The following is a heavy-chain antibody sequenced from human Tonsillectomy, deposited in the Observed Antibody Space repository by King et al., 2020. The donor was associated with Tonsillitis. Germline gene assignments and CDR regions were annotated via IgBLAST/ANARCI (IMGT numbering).Heavy chain of an antibody. V-gene: IGHV3-23*04. Sequence: VQLVEAGGGLVQPGGSLRLSCAASGFTFSSYAMSWFCQAPGKGLEWVSALRCGDGSTYYADSVKGLFTISRDNSKNTLYLQMSSLRVEETAIYYCARSYCRGTSCYSPFDYWGQGTLVTVSS. J-gene: IGHJ4*02. CDR2: LRCGDGST. CDR3: ARSYCRGTSCYSPFDY. D-gene: IGHD2-2*01. CDR1: GFTFSSYA.